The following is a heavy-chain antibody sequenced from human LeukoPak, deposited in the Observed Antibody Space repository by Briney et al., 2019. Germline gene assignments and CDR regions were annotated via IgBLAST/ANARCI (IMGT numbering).Heavy chain of an antibody. J-gene: IGHJ3*02. D-gene: IGHD2-15*01. CDR2: ISGSGGST. CDR1: GFTFSSYA. CDR3: AKDTTRTGIVVVVAATVEYAFDI. V-gene: IGHV3-23*01. Sequence: GGSLRLSCAASGFTFSSYAMSWVRQAPGKRLEWVSAISGSGGSTYYADSVKGRFTISRDNSKNTLYLQMNSLRAEDTAVYYCAKDTTRTGIVVVVAATVEYAFDIWGQGTMVTVSS.